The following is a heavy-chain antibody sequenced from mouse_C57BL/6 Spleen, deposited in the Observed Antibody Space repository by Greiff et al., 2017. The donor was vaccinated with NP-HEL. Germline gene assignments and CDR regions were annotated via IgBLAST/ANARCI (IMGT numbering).Heavy chain of an antibody. Sequence: QVQLQQPGAELVRPGSSVKLSCKASGYTFTSYWMHWVKQRPIQGLEWIGNIDPSDSETHYNQKFKDKATLTVDKSSSTAYMQLSSLTSEDSAVYYCARSGRYGNYCYYAMDYWGQGTSVTVSS. J-gene: IGHJ4*01. CDR2: IDPSDSET. CDR3: ARSGRYGNYCYYAMDY. V-gene: IGHV1-52*01. D-gene: IGHD2-1*01. CDR1: GYTFTSYW.